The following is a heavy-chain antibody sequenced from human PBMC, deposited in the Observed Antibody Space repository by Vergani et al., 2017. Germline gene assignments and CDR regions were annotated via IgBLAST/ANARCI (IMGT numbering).Heavy chain of an antibody. J-gene: IGHJ4*02. CDR2: IWYDGSNK. CDR1: GFTFSSYG. CDR3: ARDSADYYDSSGYSHFDY. Sequence: QVQLVESGGGVVQTGRSLRLSCAASGFTFSSYGMHWVRQAPGKGLDWVAVIWYDGSNKYYADSVKSRFTISRDNSNTTLYLKMNSLRAEDTAVYYCARDSADYYDSSGYSHFDYWGQGTLVTVSS. D-gene: IGHD3-22*01. V-gene: IGHV3-33*01.